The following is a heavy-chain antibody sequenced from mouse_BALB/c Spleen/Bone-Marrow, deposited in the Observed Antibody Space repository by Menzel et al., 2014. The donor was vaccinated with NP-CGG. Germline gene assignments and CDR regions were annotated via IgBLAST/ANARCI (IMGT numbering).Heavy chain of an antibody. CDR2: IRAGGST. V-gene: IGHV2-9*02. CDR3: ASPIYYDYPLFAY. Sequence: VMLVESGPGLVAPSQSLSITCAVSGFSLTSYGVHWVRQPPGKGLEWLGVIRAGGSTNYNSALMSRLSISKDNSKSQVFLKMNSLQTDDTAMYYCASPIYYDYPLFAYWGQGTLVTVSA. D-gene: IGHD2-4*01. J-gene: IGHJ3*01. CDR1: GFSLTSYG.